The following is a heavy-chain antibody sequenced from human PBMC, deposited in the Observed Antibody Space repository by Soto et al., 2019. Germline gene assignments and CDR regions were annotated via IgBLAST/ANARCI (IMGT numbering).Heavy chain of an antibody. Sequence: QLQLQESGPGLVKPSETLSLTCTVSGGSISSSSYYWGWIRQPPGKGLEWIGSIYYSGSTYYNPSLKSRVTISVDTSKNQFSLKLSSVTAADTAVYYCARHGWLRFLEWFQSAWGQGTLVTVSS. CDR1: GGSISSSSYY. J-gene: IGHJ4*02. CDR2: IYYSGST. V-gene: IGHV4-39*01. D-gene: IGHD3-3*01. CDR3: ARHGWLRFLEWFQSA.